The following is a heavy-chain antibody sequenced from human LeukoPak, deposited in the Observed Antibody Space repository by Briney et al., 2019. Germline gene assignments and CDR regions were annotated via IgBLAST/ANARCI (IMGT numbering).Heavy chain of an antibody. CDR3: AKDPFDQMLPENWFDP. Sequence: AASVTVSCKASGYTFADYYIHWVRQAPGQGLEWVGWMNPNSGDTNYARSFQGRVTMTRDTSISTAYMELSRLRFDDTAVYYCAKDPFDQMLPENWFDPWGQGTLVTVSS. V-gene: IGHV1-2*02. CDR1: GYTFADYY. D-gene: IGHD2-2*01. CDR2: MNPNSGDT. J-gene: IGHJ5*02.